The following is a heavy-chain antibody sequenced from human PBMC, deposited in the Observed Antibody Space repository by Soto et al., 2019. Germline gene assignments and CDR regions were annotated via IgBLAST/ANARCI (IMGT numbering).Heavy chain of an antibody. CDR1: GYTFTSYG. Sequence: GASVKVSCKASGYTFTSYGIIWVRQAPGQGLEWMGWISAYNGNTNYPQKLQGRVTMTTDTSTSTAYMELRSLRSDDTAVYYCARDHCSSTNCYTAVDYWGQGTLVTV. J-gene: IGHJ4*02. V-gene: IGHV1-18*04. CDR2: ISAYNGNT. CDR3: ARDHCSSTNCYTAVDY. D-gene: IGHD2-2*02.